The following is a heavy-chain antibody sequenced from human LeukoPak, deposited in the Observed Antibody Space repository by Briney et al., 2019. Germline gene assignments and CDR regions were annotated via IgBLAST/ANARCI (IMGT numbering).Heavy chain of an antibody. D-gene: IGHD2-2*01. Sequence: ASVTVSCKASGYTFSNFGMNWVRQAPGQGLEWMGWISGNNDNPNYGQKFQGRFTLTTDSSTSTAYMELRNLRSDDTAVYYCARDGTSTDDYWGKGTMVTVSS. V-gene: IGHV1-18*01. CDR1: GYTFSNFG. J-gene: IGHJ4*02. CDR3: ARDGTSTDDY. CDR2: ISGNNDNP.